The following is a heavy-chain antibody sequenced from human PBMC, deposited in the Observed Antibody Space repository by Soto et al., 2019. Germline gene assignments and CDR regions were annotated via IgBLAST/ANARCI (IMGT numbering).Heavy chain of an antibody. D-gene: IGHD1-1*01. J-gene: IGHJ4*02. Sequence: QVHLVQSGAEVKKPGASVKVSCQGSGYAFTTYGITWVRQAPGQGLEWMGRISAHNGNTNYAQKLQGRVTVTRDTSTSTAYMELRSLRYDDTAVYYCARGRYGDYWGQGARVTVSS. CDR1: GYAFTTYG. V-gene: IGHV1-18*01. CDR2: ISAHNGNT. CDR3: ARGRYGDY.